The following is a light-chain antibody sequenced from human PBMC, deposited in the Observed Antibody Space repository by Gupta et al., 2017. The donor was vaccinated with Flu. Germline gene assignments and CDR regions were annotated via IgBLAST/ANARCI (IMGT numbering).Light chain of an antibody. Sequence: SSELTQAPVVSVALGQTVRITCQGDSIRSYYASWYQQKPGQAPVLVLYSKSSRPPGIPDRFSGSSSGNTVSLIITGAQAEDEADYYCNSRDSSGQLSVFGTGTKVTVL. CDR2: SKS. CDR1: SIRSYY. J-gene: IGLJ1*01. V-gene: IGLV3-19*01. CDR3: NSRDSSGQLSV.